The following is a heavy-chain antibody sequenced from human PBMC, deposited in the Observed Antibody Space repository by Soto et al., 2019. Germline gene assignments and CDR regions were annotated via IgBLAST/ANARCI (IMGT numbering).Heavy chain of an antibody. D-gene: IGHD2-21*01. CDR2: IYHAGSP. V-gene: IGHV4-4*02. Sequence: KLQESGPGLVKPSGTLSLTCAVSGGSIGSSSWWTWVRQSPEKGLEWIGEIYHAGSPDYNPSFEGRVTILADRSKNFFSLTLTSVTAADTAIYYCAGGSSFRGDFDVWGQGMMVTVSS. J-gene: IGHJ3*01. CDR1: GGSIGSSSW. CDR3: AGGSSFRGDFDV.